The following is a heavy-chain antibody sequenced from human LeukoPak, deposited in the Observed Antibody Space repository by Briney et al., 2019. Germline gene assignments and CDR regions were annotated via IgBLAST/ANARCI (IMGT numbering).Heavy chain of an antibody. CDR1: GGSISSSSYY. CDR2: IYYSGST. Sequence: SETLSLTCTVSGGSISSSSYYWGWIRQPPGKGLEWIGSIYYSGSTYYNPSLKSQVTISVDTSKIQFSLKLSSVTAADTAVYYCARLRVGATLVFDYWGQGTLVTVSS. CDR3: ARLRVGATLVFDY. V-gene: IGHV4-39*01. D-gene: IGHD1-26*01. J-gene: IGHJ4*02.